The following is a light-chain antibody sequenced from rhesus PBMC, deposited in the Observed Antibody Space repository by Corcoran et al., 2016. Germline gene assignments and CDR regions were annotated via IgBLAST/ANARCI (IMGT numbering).Light chain of an antibody. CDR2: AAS. Sequence: DIQMTQSPSSLSASVGDRVTVTCRASQGINKELSWYQQKPGKAATFLIYAASSLQTWVSSRFSGSGSVTDYTFTISSLQPEDVATYYCLQDYTTPLTFGGGTKVEIK. J-gene: IGKJ4*01. CDR3: LQDYTTPLT. CDR1: QGINKE. V-gene: IGKV1-94*01.